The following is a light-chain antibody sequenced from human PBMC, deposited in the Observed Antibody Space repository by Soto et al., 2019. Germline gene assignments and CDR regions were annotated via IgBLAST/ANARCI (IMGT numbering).Light chain of an antibody. Sequence: DIQMTQSPSSLSASVGDRVTITCRASQSISRYLNWYQQKPGKAPKLLIYAASSLQSGVPSRFSCSGSGTGFNLTISRLPPEDSDTYYCQSSYSSPRLFTFGQGTNLEIK. J-gene: IGKJ2*01. CDR1: QSISRY. CDR2: AAS. V-gene: IGKV1-39*01. CDR3: QSSYSSPRLFT.